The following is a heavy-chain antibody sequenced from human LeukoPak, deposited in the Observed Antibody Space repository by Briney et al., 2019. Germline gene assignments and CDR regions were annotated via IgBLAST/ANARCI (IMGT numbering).Heavy chain of an antibody. Sequence: ASVKVSCKASGYTFTGYYMHWVRQAPGQGLEWMGWINPNSGGTNYAQKFQGRVTITRDTSASTAYMELSSLRSEDTAVYYCARDQGIAVAGDYWGQGTLVTVSS. J-gene: IGHJ4*02. V-gene: IGHV1-2*02. CDR1: GYTFTGYY. D-gene: IGHD6-19*01. CDR2: INPNSGGT. CDR3: ARDQGIAVAGDY.